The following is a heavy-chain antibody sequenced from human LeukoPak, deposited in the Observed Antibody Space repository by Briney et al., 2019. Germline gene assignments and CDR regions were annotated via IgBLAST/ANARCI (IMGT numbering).Heavy chain of an antibody. CDR2: ISSNGGST. Sequence: PGGSLRRSCAASGFTFSSYAMHWVRQAPGKGLEYVSAISSNGGSTYYANSVKGRFTISRDNSKNTLYLQMGSLRAEDMAVYYCARAYSYGPNWFDPWGQGTLVTVSS. J-gene: IGHJ5*02. D-gene: IGHD5-18*01. CDR3: ARAYSYGPNWFDP. V-gene: IGHV3-64*01. CDR1: GFTFSSYA.